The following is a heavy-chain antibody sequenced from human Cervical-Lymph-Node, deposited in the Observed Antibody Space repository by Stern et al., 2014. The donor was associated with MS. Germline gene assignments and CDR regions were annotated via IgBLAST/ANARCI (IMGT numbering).Heavy chain of an antibody. V-gene: IGHV3-30*04. D-gene: IGHD2-15*01. Sequence: QLVQSGGGVVQPGRSLRLSCAASGFMFSYYALHWVRQAPGKGLEWVAVISNDGRNKNYAESVKGRFTISRDNSKNTLYLQMNSLRPEDTAVYFCARPLGDCGGGTCYSDFDYWGQGTLVTVSS. CDR2: ISNDGRNK. CDR3: ARPLGDCGGGTCYSDFDY. CDR1: GFMFSYYA. J-gene: IGHJ4*02.